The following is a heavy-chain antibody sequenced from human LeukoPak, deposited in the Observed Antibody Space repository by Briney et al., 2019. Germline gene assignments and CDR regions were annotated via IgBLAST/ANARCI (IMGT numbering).Heavy chain of an antibody. D-gene: IGHD1-26*01. CDR3: ARGGGSLFFDY. J-gene: IGHJ4*02. Sequence: GGSLRLSCAASGFTVSSNYMSWVRQAPGKGLEWLSVIYSGGSAYYADSVKGRFTISRDNSKNTLYLQMKSLRADDTAVYYCARGGGSLFFDYWGQGTLVTVPS. V-gene: IGHV3-66*02. CDR2: IYSGGSA. CDR1: GFTVSSNY.